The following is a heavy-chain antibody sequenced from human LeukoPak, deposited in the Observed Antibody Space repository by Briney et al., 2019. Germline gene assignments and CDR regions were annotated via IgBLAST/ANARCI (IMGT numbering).Heavy chain of an antibody. D-gene: IGHD5-24*01. Sequence: GGSLRLSCAASGFTFSSYEMNWVRQAPGKGLEWVSYISSSGSTIYYADSVKGRFTISRDNAKNSLYLRMNSLRAEDTAVYYCARDANYYYFDYWGQGTLVTVSS. CDR3: ARDANYYYFDY. CDR1: GFTFSSYE. CDR2: ISSSGSTI. J-gene: IGHJ4*02. V-gene: IGHV3-48*03.